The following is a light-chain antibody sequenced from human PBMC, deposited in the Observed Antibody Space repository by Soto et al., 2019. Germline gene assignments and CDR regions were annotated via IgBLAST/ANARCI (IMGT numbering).Light chain of an antibody. J-gene: IGKJ3*01. V-gene: IGKV3-20*01. Sequence: EIVLTQSPGTLSCSQGERATLPCRAGKSFGSGYLAWYQQKPGQAPRLLIYGASSRATGIPDRFSGSGSGTDFTLTISSLEPEDFAVYYCQHYGSALFTFGPGTKVDVK. CDR2: GAS. CDR1: KSFGSGY. CDR3: QHYGSALFT.